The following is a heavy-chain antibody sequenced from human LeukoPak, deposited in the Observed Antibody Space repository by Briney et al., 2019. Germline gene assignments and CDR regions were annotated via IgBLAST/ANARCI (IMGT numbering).Heavy chain of an antibody. CDR1: GLIFSNYG. CDR3: VEEAGSVAGRFDH. D-gene: IGHD6-19*01. J-gene: IGHJ4*02. V-gene: IGHV3-30*02. Sequence: GGSLRLSCAASGLIFSNYGMHWVRQAPGKGLEWVTFIQYGGISKYYADSVKGRFTISRGNSKNTLYLQMNSLRPEDTTVYYCVEEAGSVAGRFDHWGQGNMVTVSS. CDR2: IQYGGISK.